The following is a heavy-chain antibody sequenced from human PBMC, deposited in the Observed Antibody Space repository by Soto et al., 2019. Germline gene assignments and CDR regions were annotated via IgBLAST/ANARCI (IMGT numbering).Heavy chain of an antibody. CDR3: AKERWAAAGTPTLDY. CDR2: ISGGTSST. CDR1: GFTFTSYP. D-gene: IGHD6-13*01. Sequence: EVQLLESGGGLVQPGGSLRLSCAASGFTFTSYPMSWVRQAPGKGLEGVSAISGGTSSTYYADSVKGRFTISRDNSKNTLYLQMNSLRAEDTAVYYCAKERWAAAGTPTLDYWGQGTLVTVSS. V-gene: IGHV3-23*01. J-gene: IGHJ4*02.